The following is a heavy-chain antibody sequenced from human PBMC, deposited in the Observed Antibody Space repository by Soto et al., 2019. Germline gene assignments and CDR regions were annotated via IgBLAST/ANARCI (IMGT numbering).Heavy chain of an antibody. Sequence: QVQLVQSGAEVKKPGSSVKVSCKASGGTFSSYAISWVRQAPGQGLEWMGGIIPIFGTANYAQKFQGRVTITADESTSTAYMELSSLRSEDTPVYYCARSDIVLMVSARAHFDYWGQGTLVTVSS. CDR1: GGTFSSYA. CDR3: ARSDIVLMVSARAHFDY. D-gene: IGHD2-8*01. J-gene: IGHJ4*02. V-gene: IGHV1-69*01. CDR2: IIPIFGTA.